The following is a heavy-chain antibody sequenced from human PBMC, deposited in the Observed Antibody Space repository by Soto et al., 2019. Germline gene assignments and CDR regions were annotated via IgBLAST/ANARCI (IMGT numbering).Heavy chain of an antibody. CDR3: ARRDKYGDYDPIYYYYYGMDV. Sequence: SVKVSCKASGGTFSSCAISWVRQAPGQGLEWMGGINPIFGTANYAQKFQGRVTITADESTSTAYMELSSLRSEDTAVYYCARRDKYGDYDPIYYYYYGMDVWGQGTTVTVSS. CDR2: INPIFGTA. J-gene: IGHJ6*02. CDR1: GGTFSSCA. D-gene: IGHD4-17*01. V-gene: IGHV1-69*13.